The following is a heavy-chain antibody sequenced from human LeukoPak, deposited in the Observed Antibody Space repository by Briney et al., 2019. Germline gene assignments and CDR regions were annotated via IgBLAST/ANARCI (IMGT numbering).Heavy chain of an antibody. D-gene: IGHD5-18*01. CDR3: ARDPRGYSSGSDDF. V-gene: IGHV3-48*03. Sequence: PGGSLRLSCAASGFTFSSYEMNWVRQAPKKGLEWVSYISNSGSTIYYADSVKGRFTISRDNAKNSLYLQMNSLRADDTAVYYCARDPRGYSSGSDDFSGQGTLVTVSS. J-gene: IGHJ4*02. CDR2: ISNSGSTI. CDR1: GFTFSSYE.